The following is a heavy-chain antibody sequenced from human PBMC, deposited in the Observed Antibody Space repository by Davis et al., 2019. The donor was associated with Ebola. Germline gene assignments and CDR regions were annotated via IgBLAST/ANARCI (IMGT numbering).Heavy chain of an antibody. CDR3: ARQEGIAAAVPYFDY. J-gene: IGHJ4*02. CDR1: GGSISSSSYY. Sequence: MPSETLSLTCTVSGGSISSSSYYWTWIRQSPGKGLEYIGYIYYSGSTNYNPSLKSRVTISVDTSKNQFSLKLSSVTAADTAVYYCARQEGIAAAVPYFDYWGQGTLVTVSS. V-gene: IGHV4-61*05. D-gene: IGHD6-13*01. CDR2: IYYSGST.